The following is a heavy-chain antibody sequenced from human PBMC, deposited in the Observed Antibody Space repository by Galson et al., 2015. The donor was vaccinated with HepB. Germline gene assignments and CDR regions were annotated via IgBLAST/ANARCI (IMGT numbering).Heavy chain of an antibody. V-gene: IGHV3-30-3*01. Sequence: SLRLSCAASGFTFNFYAMHWVRQAPGKGLEWVAVISYDGSNQYYADSVKGRFTISRDNSKNTLYVQMSSLGPEDTAVYYCARDRIESRLGLGGNLDLWGRGTLVTVSS. CDR2: ISYDGSNQ. J-gene: IGHJ2*01. CDR3: ARDRIESRLGLGGNLDL. D-gene: IGHD6-6*01. CDR1: GFTFNFYA.